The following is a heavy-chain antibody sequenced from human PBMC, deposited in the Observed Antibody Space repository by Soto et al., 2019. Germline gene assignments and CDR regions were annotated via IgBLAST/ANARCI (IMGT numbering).Heavy chain of an antibody. Sequence: SETLSLTCTVSGASVSRGAYDWTWIRQPPGKGLEWIGYIYYSGSTNYNPSLTSRVTISVDTSKNQFSLKLSSVTAADTAVYYCARHRYSYGVYYFDYWGQGTLVTVSS. CDR1: GASVSRGAYD. D-gene: IGHD5-18*01. CDR2: IYYSGST. CDR3: ARHRYSYGVYYFDY. J-gene: IGHJ4*02. V-gene: IGHV4-61*08.